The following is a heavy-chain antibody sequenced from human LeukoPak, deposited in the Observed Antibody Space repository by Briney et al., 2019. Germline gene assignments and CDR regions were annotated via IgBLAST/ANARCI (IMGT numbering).Heavy chain of an antibody. CDR1: GYTFTGYY. D-gene: IGHD3-3*01. Sequence: ASVKVSCKASGYTFTGYYMLWVRQAPGQGLEWMGWINPNSGGTNYAQKFQGRVTMTRDTSISTAYMELSRLRSDDTAVYYCASVLEGAGAFDIWGQGTMVTVSS. V-gene: IGHV1-2*02. J-gene: IGHJ3*02. CDR2: INPNSGGT. CDR3: ASVLEGAGAFDI.